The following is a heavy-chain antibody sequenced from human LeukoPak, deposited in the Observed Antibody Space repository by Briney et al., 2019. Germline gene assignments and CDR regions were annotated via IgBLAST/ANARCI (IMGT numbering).Heavy chain of an antibody. J-gene: IGHJ3*02. V-gene: IGHV3-23*01. D-gene: IGHD5-24*01. CDR2: TSGSGGST. Sequence: PGGPLRLSCTPSVYTYSDYAMSCVRGAPGEGVEWVSTTSGSGGSTYYADSVRGRFTISRDNSRNTLYLQMNSLRAEDTAVYYCAKGGRWEAFDIWGQGTMVTVAS. CDR1: VYTYSDYA. CDR3: AKGGRWEAFDI.